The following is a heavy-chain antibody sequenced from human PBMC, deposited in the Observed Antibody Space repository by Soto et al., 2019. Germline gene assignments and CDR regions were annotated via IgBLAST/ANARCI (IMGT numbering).Heavy chain of an antibody. CDR3: ARRVSQLGA. CDR1: GGSFSGYY. D-gene: IGHD3-16*01. Sequence: SETLSLTCAVYGGSFSGYYWSWIRQPPGKGLEWIGEINHSGSTNYNPSLKSRVTISVDTSKNQFSLKLSSVTAADTAVYYCARRVSQLGAWGQGTLVTVSS. J-gene: IGHJ5*02. CDR2: INHSGST. V-gene: IGHV4-34*01.